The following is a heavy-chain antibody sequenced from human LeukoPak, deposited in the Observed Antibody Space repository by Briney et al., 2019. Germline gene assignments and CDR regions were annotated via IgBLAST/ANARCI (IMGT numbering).Heavy chain of an antibody. V-gene: IGHV1-2*02. CDR3: AREGGSSGWDYEELNY. Sequence: ASVKVSCKASGHTFTGYYMHWVRQAPGQGLEWMGWINPNSGGTNYAQKFQGRVTMTRDTSISTAYMELSRLRSDDTAVYYCAREGGSSGWDYEELNYWGQGTLVTVSS. J-gene: IGHJ4*02. CDR2: INPNSGGT. CDR1: GHTFTGYY. D-gene: IGHD6-19*01.